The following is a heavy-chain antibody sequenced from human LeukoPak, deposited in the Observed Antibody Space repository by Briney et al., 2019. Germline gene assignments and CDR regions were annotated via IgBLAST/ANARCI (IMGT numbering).Heavy chain of an antibody. CDR2: ISSSGSTI. D-gene: IGHD2-15*01. CDR3: ARDRQDIVVVVADYGMDV. V-gene: IGHV3-11*01. CDR1: GFTFSDYY. J-gene: IGHJ6*02. Sequence: PGRSLRLSCAASGFTFSDYYMSWIRQAPGKGLEWVSYISSSGSTIYYADSVKGRFTISRDNAKNSLYLQMNSLRAEDTAVYYCARDRQDIVVVVADYGMDVWGQGTTVTVSS.